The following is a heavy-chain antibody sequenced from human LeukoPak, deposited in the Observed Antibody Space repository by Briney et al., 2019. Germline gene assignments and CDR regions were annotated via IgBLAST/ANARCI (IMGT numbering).Heavy chain of an antibody. CDR1: GFTFSSYA. Sequence: GGSLRLSCAASGFTFSSYAMSWVRQAPGQGLEWVSAISGRGGSTYYADSVKGRFTISRHHSKNTLYLQMNSLRAEDTAVYYCAKDHGRIYCGGDCYPSGFDYWGQGTLVTVSS. J-gene: IGHJ4*02. D-gene: IGHD2-21*02. CDR2: ISGRGGST. CDR3: AKDHGRIYCGGDCYPSGFDY. V-gene: IGHV3-23*01.